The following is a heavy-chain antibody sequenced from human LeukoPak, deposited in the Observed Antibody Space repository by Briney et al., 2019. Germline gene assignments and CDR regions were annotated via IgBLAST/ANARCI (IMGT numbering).Heavy chain of an antibody. V-gene: IGHV4-59*01. CDR1: GGSISSYY. J-gene: IGHJ3*02. CDR3: ARESVEMATIGAFDI. CDR2: IYYSGST. Sequence: SETLSLTCTVSGGSISSYYWSWIRQPPGKGLEWIGYIYYSGSTNYNPSLKSRVTISVDTSKNQFSLKLSSVTAADTAMYYCARESVEMATIGAFDIWGQGTMVTVSS. D-gene: IGHD5-24*01.